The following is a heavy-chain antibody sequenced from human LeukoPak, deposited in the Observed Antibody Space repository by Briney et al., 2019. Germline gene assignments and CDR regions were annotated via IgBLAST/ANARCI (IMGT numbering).Heavy chain of an antibody. V-gene: IGHV1-2*02. CDR2: INPKSGAT. CDR1: GYTFTDYY. D-gene: IGHD5-18*01. J-gene: IGHJ5*02. Sequence: ASVKVSCKTSGYTFTDYYIHWVRQAPGQGLEWMGWINPKSGATDFAQKFQGRITLTRDTSITTAHMEMNRLTSDDTAVYYCARGRGYSYGYGVVHWFDPWGQGTLVTVSS. CDR3: ARGRGYSYGYGVVHWFDP.